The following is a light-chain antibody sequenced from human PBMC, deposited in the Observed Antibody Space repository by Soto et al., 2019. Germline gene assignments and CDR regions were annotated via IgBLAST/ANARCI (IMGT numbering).Light chain of an antibody. J-gene: IGLJ1*01. CDR3: SSYTSSSIL. CDR1: SSDVGSYNY. V-gene: IGLV2-14*01. Sequence: QSALTQPASVSGSPGQSITISYTGTSSDVGSYNYVSWYQQHPGKAPKLMIYEVRDRPSGISSRFSGSKSGNTASLTISGLQTEDEADYYCSSYTSSSILFGTGTKVTV. CDR2: EVR.